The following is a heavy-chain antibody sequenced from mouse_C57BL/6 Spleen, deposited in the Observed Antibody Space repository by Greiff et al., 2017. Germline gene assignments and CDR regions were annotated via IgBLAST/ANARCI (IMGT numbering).Heavy chain of an antibody. CDR1: GYTFTSYW. D-gene: IGHD1-1*01. Sequence: QVQLQQSGAELVKPGASVKVSCKASGYTFTSYWMHWVKQRPGQGLEWIGRIHPSDSDTNYNQKFTGKATLTVDKSSSTAYMQLSSLTSEDSAVYYCAHYYGSSWFAYWGQGTLVTVSA. CDR3: AHYYGSSWFAY. CDR2: IHPSDSDT. V-gene: IGHV1-74*01. J-gene: IGHJ3*01.